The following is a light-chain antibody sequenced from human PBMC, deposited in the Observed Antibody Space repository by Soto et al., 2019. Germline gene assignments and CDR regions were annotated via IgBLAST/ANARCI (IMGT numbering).Light chain of an antibody. Sequence: DIQMTQSPSSLSASVGDRVTITCRASQSISSYLHWYQQKPGKAPKLLIYAASSLQSGVPSRFSGSGSGTDFTLTISSLQPEDFETYYCQQSYNTPWTFGQGTKVEIK. CDR3: QQSYNTPWT. CDR1: QSISSY. J-gene: IGKJ1*01. CDR2: AAS. V-gene: IGKV1-39*01.